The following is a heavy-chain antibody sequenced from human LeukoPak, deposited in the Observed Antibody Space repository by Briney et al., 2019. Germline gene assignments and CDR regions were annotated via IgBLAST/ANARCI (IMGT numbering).Heavy chain of an antibody. CDR1: GFTFSSHG. CDR2: ISYDGSNK. D-gene: IGHD3-10*01. CDR3: TTDTFGARDS. Sequence: GGSLRLSCAASGFTFSSHGMHWVRQAPGKGLEWVTFISYDGSNKDYADSVKGRFTISRDNAKNTLYLQMNSLRAEDAAVYYCTTDTFGARDSWGQGTLVTVSS. V-gene: IGHV3-33*03. J-gene: IGHJ4*02.